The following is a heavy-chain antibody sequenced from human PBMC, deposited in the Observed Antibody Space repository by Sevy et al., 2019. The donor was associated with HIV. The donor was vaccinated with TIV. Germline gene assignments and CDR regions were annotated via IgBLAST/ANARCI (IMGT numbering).Heavy chain of an antibody. CDR3: AREGGHTSAWTPGKY. CDR2: ISYEGSAK. V-gene: IGHV3-30-3*01. D-gene: IGHD6-19*01. J-gene: IGHJ4*02. CDR1: GFSFNTHA. Sequence: GGSLRLSCAASGFSFNTHAMHWVRQAPGKGLDWVALISYEGSAKYYADSVKGRFTVSRDDSKNTLYRQMNSLRPEDSAVYYCAREGGHTSAWTPGKYWGQGTQVTVSS.